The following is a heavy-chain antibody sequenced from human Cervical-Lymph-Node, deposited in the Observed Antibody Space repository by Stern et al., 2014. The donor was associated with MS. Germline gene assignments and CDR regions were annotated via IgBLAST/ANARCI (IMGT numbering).Heavy chain of an antibody. CDR1: GYTFSKYA. D-gene: IGHD2-2*01. CDR3: ARTASWAFDN. J-gene: IGHJ4*02. Sequence: QVQLVQSGAEVKKPGASVRVSCEASGYTFSKYAIHWVRQAPGQGLEWMGWINSANGITKSSQKFQGRVTIIRDTSASTVYMDLSSLKSGDTAVYYCARTASWAFDNWGQGTLVTVSS. V-gene: IGHV1-3*01. CDR2: INSANGIT.